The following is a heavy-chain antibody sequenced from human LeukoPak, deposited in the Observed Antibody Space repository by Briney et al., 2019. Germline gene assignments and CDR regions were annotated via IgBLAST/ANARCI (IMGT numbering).Heavy chain of an antibody. CDR1: GGSFSGYY. J-gene: IGHJ5*02. Sequence: SETLSLTCAVYGGSFSGYYWSWIRQPPGKGLEWIGEINHSGSTNYNPSLKSRVTISVDTSKNQFSLKLSSVTAADTAVYYCAREAFKGEQLVPDWFDPWGQGTLVTVSP. CDR3: AREAFKGEQLVPDWFDP. V-gene: IGHV4-34*01. CDR2: INHSGST. D-gene: IGHD6-6*01.